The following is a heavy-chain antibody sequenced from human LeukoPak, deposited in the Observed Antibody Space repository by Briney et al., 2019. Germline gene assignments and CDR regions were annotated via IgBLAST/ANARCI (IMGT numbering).Heavy chain of an antibody. CDR2: IYSGGCT. J-gene: IGHJ4*02. D-gene: IGHD3-9*01. Sequence: GGSLRLSCAASGFIASSNYMSWVRQAPGKGLEWVSVIYSGGCTYYADSVKGRFTISRDNSKNTLYLQMNSLRAEDTAVYYCAPIAIRSGYWGQGTLVTVSS. CDR3: APIAIRSGY. CDR1: GFIASSNY. V-gene: IGHV3-66*01.